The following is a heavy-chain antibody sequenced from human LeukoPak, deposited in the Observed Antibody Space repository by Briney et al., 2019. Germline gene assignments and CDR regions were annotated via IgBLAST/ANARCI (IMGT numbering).Heavy chain of an antibody. J-gene: IGHJ4*02. CDR1: GGSISSSNW. CDR3: ARMSPRYYYGSGGLPGSDY. CDR2: IYHSGST. V-gene: IGHV4-4*02. Sequence: PSETLSLTCAVSGGSISSSNWWSWVHQPPGKGLEWIGEIYHSGSTNYNPSLKSRVTISVDKSKNQFSLKLSSVTAADTAVYYCARMSPRYYYGSGGLPGSDYWGQGTLVTVSS. D-gene: IGHD3-10*01.